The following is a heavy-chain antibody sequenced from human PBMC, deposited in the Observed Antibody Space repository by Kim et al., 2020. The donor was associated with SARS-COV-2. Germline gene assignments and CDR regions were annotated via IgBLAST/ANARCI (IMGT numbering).Heavy chain of an antibody. V-gene: IGHV4-39*01. CDR3: ARHDGYGSSGWYMLRYGMDV. CDR1: GGSISSTSYY. J-gene: IGHJ6*02. D-gene: IGHD6-19*01. CDR2: IYYSGST. Sequence: SETLSLTCTVSGGSISSTSYYWGWIRQPPGKGLEWIGSIYYSGSTYYNPSLKSRVTISVDTSKNQFSLTLSSVTAADTAVYYCARHDGYGSSGWYMLRYGMDVWGQGTTVSVSS.